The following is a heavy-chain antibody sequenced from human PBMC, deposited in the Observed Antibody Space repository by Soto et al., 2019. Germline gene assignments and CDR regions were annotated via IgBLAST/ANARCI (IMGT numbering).Heavy chain of an antibody. V-gene: IGHV3-23*01. D-gene: IGHD3-22*01. CDR3: AKDAPGSGWLSDY. CDR1: GFTFSIYA. CDR2: IGGSGGDT. Sequence: GGSLRLSCAASGFTFSIYAMSWVRQAPGKGLEWVSTIGGSGGDTTYADFVRGRFTVSRDNSRNTLYLQMNSLRAEDTAIYYCAKDAPGSGWLSDYWGRGTLVTVSS. J-gene: IGHJ4*02.